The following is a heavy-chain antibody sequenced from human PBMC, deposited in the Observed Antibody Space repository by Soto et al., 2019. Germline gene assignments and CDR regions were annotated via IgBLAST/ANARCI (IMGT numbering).Heavy chain of an antibody. D-gene: IGHD7-27*01. CDR1: GFTFSSYG. CDR3: AKDLGHGGRGAFDI. CDR2: ISYDGSNK. V-gene: IGHV3-30*18. Sequence: QVQLVESGGGVVQPGRSLRLSCAASGFTFSSYGMHWVRQAPGKGLEWVALISYDGSNKYYADSVKGRFTISRDNSKNTLYLQMNSRRPEDTAVYYCAKDLGHGGRGAFDIWGQGTMVTVSS. J-gene: IGHJ3*02.